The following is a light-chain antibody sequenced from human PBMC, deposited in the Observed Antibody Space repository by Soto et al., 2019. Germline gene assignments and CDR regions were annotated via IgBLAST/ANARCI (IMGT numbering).Light chain of an antibody. CDR2: DAS. CDR1: QSVSSY. CDR3: QQRSNGPLYT. V-gene: IGKV3-11*01. J-gene: IGKJ2*01. Sequence: EIVLTQSPATLSLSPGERATLSCRASQSVSSYLAWYQQKPGQAPRLLIYDASNRATGIPARFSGSGSGTDFTRTISSLEPEDFAVYYCQQRSNGPLYTFGQGTKREIK.